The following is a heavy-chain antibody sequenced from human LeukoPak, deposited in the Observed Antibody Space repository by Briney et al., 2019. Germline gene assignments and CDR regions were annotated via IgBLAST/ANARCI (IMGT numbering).Heavy chain of an antibody. CDR2: ISSEGSST. V-gene: IGHV3-74*01. CDR1: GFTFSIYW. CDR3: ARGENTYIDY. D-gene: IGHD3-16*01. J-gene: IGHJ4*02. Sequence: GGSLRLSCAASGFTFSIYWMHWVRQAPGKGLVWVSRISSEGSSTTYADSVKGRFTISRGNAKDTLYLQMNSLRAEDTAVYYCARGENTYIDYWGQGTLVTVSS.